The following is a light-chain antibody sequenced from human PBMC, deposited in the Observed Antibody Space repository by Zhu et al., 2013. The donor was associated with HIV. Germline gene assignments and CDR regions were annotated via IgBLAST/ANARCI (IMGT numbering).Light chain of an antibody. V-gene: IGKV3-20*01. CDR3: QQFETSPRT. Sequence: IVLTQSPGTLSLSPGERATLSCRASQSVTSYLAWYQQKSGQAPRLLIYGASSRASGIPDRFSGGGSGTDFTLTISRLEPEDSAVYFCQQFETSPRTFGQGTKVEIK. CDR2: GAS. J-gene: IGKJ1*01. CDR1: QSVTSY.